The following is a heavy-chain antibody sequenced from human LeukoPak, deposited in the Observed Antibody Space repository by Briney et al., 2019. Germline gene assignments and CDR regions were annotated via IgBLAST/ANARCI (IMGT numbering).Heavy chain of an antibody. D-gene: IGHD3-22*01. CDR3: ARDPGPYYESSGQLGY. CDR1: GYTFTSYG. J-gene: IGHJ4*02. CDR2: ISVYNANT. V-gene: IGHV1-18*01. Sequence: ASVKASCKASGYTFTSYGISWVRQAPGQGLEWMGWISVYNANTNYAQRLQGRVTMTTDTSTSTAYMELRSLRSDDTATYYCARDPGPYYESSGQLGYWGQGTLVTVSS.